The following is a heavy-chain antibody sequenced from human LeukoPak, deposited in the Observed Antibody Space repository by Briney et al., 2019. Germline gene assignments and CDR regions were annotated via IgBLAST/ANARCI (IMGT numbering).Heavy chain of an antibody. V-gene: IGHV3-23*01. CDR3: AKDQQQLVPYYYYYYGMDV. J-gene: IGHJ6*02. CDR2: ISGSGGST. CDR1: GFTFSSYA. D-gene: IGHD6-13*01. Sequence: GGSLRLSCAASGFTFSSYAMSWVRQAPGKGLEWVSAISGSGGSTYYADSVKGRFTISRDNSKNTLYLQMNSLRAEDTAVYHCAKDQQQLVPYYYYYYGMDVWGQGTTVTVSS.